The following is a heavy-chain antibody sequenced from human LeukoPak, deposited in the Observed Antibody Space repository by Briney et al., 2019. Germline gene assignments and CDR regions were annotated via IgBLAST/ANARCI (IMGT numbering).Heavy chain of an antibody. J-gene: IGHJ4*02. D-gene: IGHD5-18*01. CDR2: ISSSGSPI. CDR1: GFTFSDYY. V-gene: IGHV3-11*01. CDR3: AKELGYSNGYAVGDLDY. Sequence: GGSLRLSCAASGFTFSDYYMTWIRQAPGKGLEWVSYISSSGSPIFYGDSVKGRFTISRDNAKNSVYLQMNSLRAEDTAVFYCAKELGYSNGYAVGDLDYWGQGTLVTVSS.